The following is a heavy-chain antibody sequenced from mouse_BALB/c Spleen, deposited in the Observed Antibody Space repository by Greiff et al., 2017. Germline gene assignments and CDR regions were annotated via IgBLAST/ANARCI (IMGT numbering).Heavy chain of an antibody. J-gene: IGHJ4*01. V-gene: IGHV3-6*02. CDR3: ARDEDYYGSSHYAMDY. CDR1: GYSITSGYY. CDR2: ISYDGSN. Sequence: EVKLVESGPGLVKPSQSLSLTCSVTGYSITSGYYWNWIRQFPGNKLEWMGYISYDGSNNYNPSLKNRISITRDTSKNQFFLKLNSVTTEDTATYYCARDEDYYGSSHYAMDYWGQGTSVTVSS. D-gene: IGHD1-1*01.